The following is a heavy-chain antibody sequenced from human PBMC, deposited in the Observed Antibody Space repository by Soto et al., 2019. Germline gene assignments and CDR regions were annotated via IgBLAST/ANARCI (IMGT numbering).Heavy chain of an antibody. CDR2: ISGSGGST. CDR3: AKARGCWYFDL. V-gene: IGHV3-23*01. Sequence: EVQLLESGGDLVQPGGSLRLSCAASGFTFSSYAMSWVRQAPGKGLEWVSSISGSGGSTYYADSVKGRFTISRDNSKNTMFLQMDSLRADDTAVYYCAKARGCWYFDLWGRGTLVTVSS. J-gene: IGHJ2*01. D-gene: IGHD6-19*01. CDR1: GFTFSSYA.